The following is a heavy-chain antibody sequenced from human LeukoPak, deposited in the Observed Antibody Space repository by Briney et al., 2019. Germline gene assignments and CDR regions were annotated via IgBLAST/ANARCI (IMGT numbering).Heavy chain of an antibody. CDR3: AKEPWRGYHPQRRGYFDY. Sequence: GGSLRLSCAASGFTFSSYAMSWVRQAPGKGLEWVSAISGSGGSTYSADSVKGRFTISRDNSKNTLYLQMNSLRAEDTAVYYCAKEPWRGYHPQRRGYFDYWGQGTLVTVSS. CDR1: GFTFSSYA. D-gene: IGHD5-12*01. J-gene: IGHJ4*02. V-gene: IGHV3-23*01. CDR2: ISGSGGST.